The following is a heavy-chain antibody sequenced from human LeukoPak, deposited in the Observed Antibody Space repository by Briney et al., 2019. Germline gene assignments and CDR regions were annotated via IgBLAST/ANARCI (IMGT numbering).Heavy chain of an antibody. J-gene: IGHJ3*02. Sequence: ASVKVSCKASGYTFTSYYMHWVRQAPGQGLEWMGIINPSGGSTSYAQKFQGRVTMTRDTYTSTVYMELSSLRSEDTAVYYCARPGNRFVILDAFDIWGQGTMVTVSS. CDR1: GYTFTSYY. V-gene: IGHV1-46*01. CDR3: ARPGNRFVILDAFDI. CDR2: INPSGGST. D-gene: IGHD1-14*01.